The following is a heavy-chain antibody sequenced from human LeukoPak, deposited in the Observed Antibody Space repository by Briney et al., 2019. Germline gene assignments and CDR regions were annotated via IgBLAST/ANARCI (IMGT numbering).Heavy chain of an antibody. CDR1: GFTFSSFS. CDR3: AKFPRTRATVS. CDR2: ISTLGEST. J-gene: IGHJ4*02. D-gene: IGHD1-26*01. V-gene: IGHV3-23*01. Sequence: PGGSLRLSCAASGFTFSSFSMSWVRQAPGKGLEWVSAISTLGESTYYADSVKGRFTISRDNSKSTLHLQINSLRVEDTAVYYCAKFPRTRATVSWGQGTLVTVSS.